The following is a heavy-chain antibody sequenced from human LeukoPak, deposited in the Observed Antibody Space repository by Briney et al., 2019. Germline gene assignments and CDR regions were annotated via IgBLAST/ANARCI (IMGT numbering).Heavy chain of an antibody. CDR3: AKVLTPQYYYYYYMDV. V-gene: IGHV3-23*01. J-gene: IGHJ6*03. CDR2: ISGSGGST. CDR1: GFTFSSYA. Sequence: GGSLRLSCAASGFTFSSYAMSWVRQAPGKGLEWVSAISGSGGSTHYADSVKGRFTISRDNSKNTLYLQMNSLRAEDTAVYYCAKVLTPQYYYYYYMDVWGKGTTVTVSS.